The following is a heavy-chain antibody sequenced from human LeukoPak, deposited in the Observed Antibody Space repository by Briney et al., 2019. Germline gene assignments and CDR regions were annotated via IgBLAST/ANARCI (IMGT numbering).Heavy chain of an antibody. D-gene: IGHD3-3*01. CDR3: AREVSITIFGVAYYYYGMDV. Sequence: SVKVSCKASGGTFSSYAISWVRQAPEQGLEWMGGIIPIFGTANYAQKFQGRVTITADESTSTAYMELSSLRSEDTAVYYCAREVSITIFGVAYYYYGMDVWGQGTTVTVSS. J-gene: IGHJ6*02. V-gene: IGHV1-69*13. CDR2: IIPIFGTA. CDR1: GGTFSSYA.